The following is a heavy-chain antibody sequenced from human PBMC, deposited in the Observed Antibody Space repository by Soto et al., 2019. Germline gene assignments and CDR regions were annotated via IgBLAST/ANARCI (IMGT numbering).Heavy chain of an antibody. V-gene: IGHV3-48*03. J-gene: IGHJ6*02. CDR2: ITSGGTVF. CDR3: ARGRYALGV. CDR1: GFNVGDYE. Sequence: GGSLRLSCAASGFNVGDYEMNWVRQAPGKGLEWISMITSGGTVFYYADSVRGRFAISRDDTENSLHLQMNSLRVEDTAMYYCARGRYALGVWGQGTTVTVS. D-gene: IGHD3-9*01.